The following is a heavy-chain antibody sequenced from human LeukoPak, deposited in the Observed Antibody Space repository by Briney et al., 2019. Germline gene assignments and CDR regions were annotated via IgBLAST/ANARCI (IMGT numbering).Heavy chain of an antibody. CDR1: GFTFSDYY. V-gene: IGHV3-11*01. CDR3: ARDDDSSGYYYP. J-gene: IGHJ5*02. CDR2: ISSSSSTI. Sequence: GGSLRLSCAASGFTFSDYYMSWIRQAPGKGLEWVSYISSSSSTIYYADSVKGRFTISRDNAKNSLYLQMNSLRAEDTAVYYRARDDDSSGYYYPWGQGTLVTVSS. D-gene: IGHD3-22*01.